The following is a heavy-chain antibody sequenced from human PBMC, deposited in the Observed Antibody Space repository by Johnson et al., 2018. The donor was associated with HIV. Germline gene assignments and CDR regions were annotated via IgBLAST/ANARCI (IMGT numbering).Heavy chain of an antibody. D-gene: IGHD1-26*01. Sequence: QVQLVESGGGVVQPGGSLRLSCAASGFTFSSYGMHWVRQAPGKGLEWVAFIRYDGSNKDDADSVKGRLTISRDNSKHTLDLQMNSLRAEDTAVYYCTKDRPRVGATAPSGGMDFDIWGQGTMVTVSS. CDR1: GFTFSSYG. J-gene: IGHJ3*02. V-gene: IGHV3-30*02. CDR2: IRYDGSNK. CDR3: TKDRPRVGATAPSGGMDFDI.